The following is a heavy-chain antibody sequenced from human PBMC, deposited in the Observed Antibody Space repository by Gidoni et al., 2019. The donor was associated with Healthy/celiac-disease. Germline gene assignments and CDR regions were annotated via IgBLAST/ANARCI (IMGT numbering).Heavy chain of an antibody. J-gene: IGHJ6*02. CDR3: AKLIELERGGMDV. CDR1: GFTFDDYA. Sequence: EVQLVESGGGLVQPGRSLRLSCAASGFTFDDYAMHWVRQAPGKGLEWVSGISWNSGSIGYADSVKGRFTISRDNAKNSLYLQMNSLRAEDTALYYCAKLIELERGGMDVWGQGTTVTVSS. V-gene: IGHV3-9*01. CDR2: ISWNSGSI. D-gene: IGHD1-1*01.